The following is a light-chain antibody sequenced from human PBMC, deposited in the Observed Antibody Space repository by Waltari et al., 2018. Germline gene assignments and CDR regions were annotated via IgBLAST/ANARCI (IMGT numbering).Light chain of an antibody. Sequence: QSALTQPRSVSGSPGQSVTIYCTGTGSDVGGYGYVSWYQQHPGKAPKLMIYEVSQRPSGVPDRFSGSKSGNTASLTISGLQAEDEADYFCCSYAGSHSWVFGGGTKVTVL. V-gene: IGLV2-11*01. CDR2: EVS. CDR3: CSYAGSHSWV. J-gene: IGLJ3*02. CDR1: GSDVGGYGY.